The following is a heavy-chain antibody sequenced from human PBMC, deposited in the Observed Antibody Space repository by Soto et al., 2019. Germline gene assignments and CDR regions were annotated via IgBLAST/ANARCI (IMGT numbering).Heavy chain of an antibody. CDR2: INHDASEK. CDR3: VGAGPGG. Sequence: EVHLVESGGTLVQPGGSVRISCVASGFSFSSYWVNWVRQAPGKGLEWVASINHDASEKFYVDSVKGRFTISKDNAKNSLYLQMNTLRVEDTAVYYCVGAGPGGWGQGTLVTVSS. D-gene: IGHD3-16*01. J-gene: IGHJ4*02. CDR1: GFSFSSYW. V-gene: IGHV3-7*04.